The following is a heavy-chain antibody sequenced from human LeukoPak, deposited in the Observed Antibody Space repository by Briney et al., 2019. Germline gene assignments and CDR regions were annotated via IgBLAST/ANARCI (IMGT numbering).Heavy chain of an antibody. CDR1: GFTFSSYA. V-gene: IGHV3-23*01. Sequence: GGSLSLSCAASGFTFSSYAMSWVRQAPGKGLEWVSDISGSGGSTYYADSVKGRFTISRDNSKNTLYLQMNSLRAEDTAVYYCAKGRPRCFDWLPFDYWGQGTLVTVSS. CDR2: ISGSGGST. CDR3: AKGRPRCFDWLPFDY. J-gene: IGHJ4*02. D-gene: IGHD3-9*01.